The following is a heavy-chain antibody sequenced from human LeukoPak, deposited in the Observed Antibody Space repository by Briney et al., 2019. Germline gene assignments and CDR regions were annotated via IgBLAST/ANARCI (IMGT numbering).Heavy chain of an antibody. CDR3: AKDGNANSNQLYYFDY. D-gene: IGHD4-11*01. V-gene: IGHV3-30*02. Sequence: GGSLRLSCGASGFTFRNFWMNWVRQAPGKGLEWVAFIRYDGSNKYYADSVKGRFTISRDNSKNTLYLQMNSLRAEDTAVYYCAKDGNANSNQLYYFDYWGQGTLVTVSS. CDR1: GFTFRNFW. J-gene: IGHJ4*02. CDR2: IRYDGSNK.